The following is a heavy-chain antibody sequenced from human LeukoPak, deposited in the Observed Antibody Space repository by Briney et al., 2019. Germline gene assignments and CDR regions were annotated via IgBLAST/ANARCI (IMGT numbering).Heavy chain of an antibody. Sequence: GASVKVSCKASGYTFTGYYMHWVRQAPGQGLEWMGWINPNSGRTNYAQKFQGRVTMTRDTSISTAYMELSRLRSDDTAVYYCARGTGYCSSTSCYGLDYWGQGTLVTVSS. CDR2: INPNSGRT. CDR3: ARGTGYCSSTSCYGLDY. V-gene: IGHV1-2*02. CDR1: GYTFTGYY. J-gene: IGHJ4*02. D-gene: IGHD2-2*01.